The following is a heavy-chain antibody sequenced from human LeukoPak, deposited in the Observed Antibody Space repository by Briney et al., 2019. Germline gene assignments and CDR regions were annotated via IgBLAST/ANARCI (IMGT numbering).Heavy chain of an antibody. V-gene: IGHV1-2*02. D-gene: IGHD1-26*01. CDR3: ARDRGSYYLISAFDI. J-gene: IGHJ3*02. CDR1: GGTFSSYA. Sequence: ASVKVSCKASGGTFSSYAISWVRQAPGQGLEWMGWINPHSGGTNYAQKFQGGVTMTRDTSITTAYMELSSLRSDDTAVYYCARDRGSYYLISAFDIWGQGTMVTVSS. CDR2: INPHSGGT.